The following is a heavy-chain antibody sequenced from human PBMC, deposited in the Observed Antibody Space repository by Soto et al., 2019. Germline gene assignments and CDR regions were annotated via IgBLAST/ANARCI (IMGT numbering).Heavy chain of an antibody. CDR1: GGSVSSGTYY. J-gene: IGHJ6*02. Sequence: QVQLQESGPGLVKPSETLSLTCTVSGGSVSSGTYYWSWIRQPPGKGLEWIGYFYSSGSTNYNPSLKSRVTMSVDTSKNQFSLKLSSVTAADTAVFYCVRDGDYSLRGWDGMDVWGPGTTVTVSS. V-gene: IGHV4-61*01. D-gene: IGHD4-4*01. CDR3: VRDGDYSLRGWDGMDV. CDR2: FYSSGST.